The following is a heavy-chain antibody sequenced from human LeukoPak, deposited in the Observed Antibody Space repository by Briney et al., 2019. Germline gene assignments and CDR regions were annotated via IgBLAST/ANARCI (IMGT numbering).Heavy chain of an antibody. J-gene: IGHJ6*03. D-gene: IGHD2-2*01. Sequence: PGRSLRLSCAASGFTFSSYAMSWVRQAPGKGLEWVSAISGSGGSTYYADSVKGRFTISRDNSKNTLYLQMNSLRAEDTAVYYCAKTAAFSYVYYYYYMDVWGKGTTVTVSS. CDR2: ISGSGGST. CDR1: GFTFSSYA. CDR3: AKTAAFSYVYYYYYMDV. V-gene: IGHV3-23*01.